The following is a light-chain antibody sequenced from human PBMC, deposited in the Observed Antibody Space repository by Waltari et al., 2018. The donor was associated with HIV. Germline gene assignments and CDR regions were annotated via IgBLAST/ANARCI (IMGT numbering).Light chain of an antibody. CDR2: FDS. J-gene: IGLJ1*01. CDR1: EVGTKS. Sequence: SYVLTQPPSVSVAPGETARITCGGSEVGTKSVHWYQQKPGQAPMLVIFFDSDRSSGSPDRFSGSDSGNTATLTISGVEAGDEADYYCQVWDSNSDHYVFGTGTRVTVL. V-gene: IGLV3-21*04. CDR3: QVWDSNSDHYV.